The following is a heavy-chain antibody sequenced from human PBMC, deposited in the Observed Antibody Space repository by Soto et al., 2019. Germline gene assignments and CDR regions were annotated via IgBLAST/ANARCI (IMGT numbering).Heavy chain of an antibody. J-gene: IGHJ4*02. CDR1: GFTLSSYA. V-gene: IGHV3-30-3*01. CDR2: ISYDGSNK. D-gene: IGHD1-20*01. Sequence: QPGGSLRLSCAASGFTLSSYAMHWVRQAPGKGLEWVAVISYDGSNKYYADSVKGRFTISRDNSKNTLYLQMNSLRAEDTAVYYCARPITGTRMGEDYWGQGTLVTVSS. CDR3: ARPITGTRMGEDY.